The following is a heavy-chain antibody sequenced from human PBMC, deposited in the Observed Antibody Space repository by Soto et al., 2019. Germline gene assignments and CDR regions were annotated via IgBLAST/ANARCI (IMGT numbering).Heavy chain of an antibody. Sequence: EVQLVESGGGLVQPGGSLRLSCAASGFTFSSYSMNWVRQAPGKGLEWVSYISSSSSTIYYADSVKGRFTISRDNAKTSLYLQMNGLRDEDTAVYYWARGPHGGLLTYFDYWGQGTLVTVSS. D-gene: IGHD3-22*01. J-gene: IGHJ4*02. CDR1: GFTFSSYS. V-gene: IGHV3-48*02. CDR3: ARGPHGGLLTYFDY. CDR2: ISSSSSTI.